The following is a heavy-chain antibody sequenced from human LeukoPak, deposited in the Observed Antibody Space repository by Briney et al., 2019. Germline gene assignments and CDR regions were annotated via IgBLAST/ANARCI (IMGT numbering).Heavy chain of an antibody. V-gene: IGHV4-59*01. CDR3: ARAVGYSSSPYVYYYYYMDV. CDR2: IYYSGST. Sequence: SETLSLTCTVSGGSISSYYWSWIRQPPGKGLEWIGYIYYSGSTNYNPSLKSRVTISVDTSKNQFSLKLSSVTAADTAVYYCARAVGYSSSPYVYYYYYMDVWGKGTTVTISS. CDR1: GGSISSYY. J-gene: IGHJ6*03. D-gene: IGHD6-13*01.